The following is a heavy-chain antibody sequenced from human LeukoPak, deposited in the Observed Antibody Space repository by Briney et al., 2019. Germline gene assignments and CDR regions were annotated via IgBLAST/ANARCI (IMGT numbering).Heavy chain of an antibody. J-gene: IGHJ5*02. CDR3: ARDVATISNWFDP. D-gene: IGHD5-24*01. Sequence: HSGGSLRLSCAASGFTFSSYEMNWVRQAPGKGLEWVSYISSSGSTKYYADSVKGRFTISRDNAKNSLFLQMNSLRAEDTAVYYCARDVATISNWFDPWGQGTLVTVSS. V-gene: IGHV3-48*03. CDR2: ISSSGSTK. CDR1: GFTFSSYE.